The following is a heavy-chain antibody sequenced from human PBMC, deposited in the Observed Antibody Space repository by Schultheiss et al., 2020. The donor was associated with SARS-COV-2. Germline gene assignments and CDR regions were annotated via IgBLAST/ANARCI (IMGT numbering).Heavy chain of an antibody. CDR3: ARVRATVKGGNYFDY. D-gene: IGHD4-17*01. Sequence: GGSLRLSCAASGFTFSDYYMTWIRQAPGKGLEWVSAISGSGGSTYYADSVKGRFTISRDNSNNTLYLQMNSLRADDTAVYYCARVRATVKGGNYFDYWGQGTLVTVSS. J-gene: IGHJ4*02. V-gene: IGHV3-23*01. CDR1: GFTFSDYY. CDR2: ISGSGGST.